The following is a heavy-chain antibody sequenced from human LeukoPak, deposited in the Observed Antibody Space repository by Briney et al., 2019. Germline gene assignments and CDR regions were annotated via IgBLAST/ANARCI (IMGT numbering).Heavy chain of an antibody. D-gene: IGHD3-10*01. CDR3: ARVQRITMVRGVPGRYNWFDP. CDR2: IDPNSGGT. V-gene: IGHV1-2*02. J-gene: IGHJ5*02. CDR1: GYTFTGYY. Sequence: ASVKVSCKASGYTFTGYYMHWVRQAPGQGLEWMGWIDPNSGGTNYAQKLQGRVTMTTDTSTSTAYMELRSLRSDDTAVYYCARVQRITMVRGVPGRYNWFDPWGQGTLVTVSS.